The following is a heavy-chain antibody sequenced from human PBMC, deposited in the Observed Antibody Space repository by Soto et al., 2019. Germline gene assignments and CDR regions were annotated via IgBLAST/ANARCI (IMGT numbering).Heavy chain of an antibody. Sequence: EVQLLESGGGLVQPGGSLRLSCAASGFTFSSYAMSWFRQAPWKGLEWVSAISGSGGSTYYADSVKGRFTISRDNSKNTLYLKMNSLRAEDTAVYYCSKGMHIAVAGLIDYWGQGTLVTVSS. J-gene: IGHJ4*02. CDR3: SKGMHIAVAGLIDY. D-gene: IGHD6-19*01. V-gene: IGHV3-23*01. CDR1: GFTFSSYA. CDR2: ISGSGGST.